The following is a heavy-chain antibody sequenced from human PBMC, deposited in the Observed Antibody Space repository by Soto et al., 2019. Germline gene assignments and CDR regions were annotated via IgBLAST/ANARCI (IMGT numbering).Heavy chain of an antibody. CDR1: GGSISSSSYY. J-gene: IGHJ4*02. D-gene: IGHD3-9*01. V-gene: IGHV4-39*01. Sequence: QLQLQESGPGLVKPSETLSLTCTVSGGSISSSSYYWGWIRQPPGKGLEWIGSIYYSGSTYYNPSLKSRVTISVDTSTNRFSLKLSSVTAADTAVYYCARLGYYDILSGYYKLSDYWGQGTLVTVSS. CDR3: ARLGYYDILSGYYKLSDY. CDR2: IYYSGST.